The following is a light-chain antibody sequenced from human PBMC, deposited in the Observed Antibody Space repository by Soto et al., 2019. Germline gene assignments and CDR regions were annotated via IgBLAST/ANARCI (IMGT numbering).Light chain of an antibody. V-gene: IGLV1-44*01. J-gene: IGLJ2*01. CDR2: SNN. CDR1: SSNIGSNT. Sequence: QSVLTQPPSASGTPGQRVTISCSGSSSNIGSNTVNWYQQLPGTAPKLLIYSNNQRPSGVPDLFSGSKSDTSASLAISGLQSEDEADYYCAAWDDSLNGVVFGGGTKLTVL. CDR3: AAWDDSLNGVV.